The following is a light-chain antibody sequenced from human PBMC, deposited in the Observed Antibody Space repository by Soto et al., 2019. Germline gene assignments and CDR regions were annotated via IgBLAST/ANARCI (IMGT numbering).Light chain of an antibody. CDR3: QERKT. CDR1: QSISSY. Sequence: DIQMTQSPSSLSASVGDRVTMSCRASQSISSYLNWYQQKRGKAPKLLIYAASSLQSGVPSRFSGSGSGTDFTLTISNLQPEDSATYYCQERKTFGQGTKVEIK. CDR2: AAS. V-gene: IGKV1-39*01. J-gene: IGKJ1*01.